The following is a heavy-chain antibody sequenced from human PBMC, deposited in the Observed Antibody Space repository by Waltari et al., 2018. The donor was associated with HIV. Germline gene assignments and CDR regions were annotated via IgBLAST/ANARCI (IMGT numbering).Heavy chain of an antibody. V-gene: IGHV1-46*01. Sequence: QVQLVQSGAEVKKPGASVKVSCKASGYTFTSYYMHWVRQAPGQGLEWMGIINPSGGSTSYAQKFQGRVTMTRDTSTSTVYMELSSLRSEDTAVYYCARVALDYGDRIPNWFDPWGQGTLVTVSS. J-gene: IGHJ5*02. CDR2: INPSGGST. CDR1: GYTFTSYY. D-gene: IGHD4-17*01. CDR3: ARVALDYGDRIPNWFDP.